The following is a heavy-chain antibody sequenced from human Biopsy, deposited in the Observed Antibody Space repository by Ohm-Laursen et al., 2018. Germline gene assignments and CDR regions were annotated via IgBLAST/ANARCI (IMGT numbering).Heavy chain of an antibody. D-gene: IGHD3-3*01. CDR1: GYTFTNYG. V-gene: IGHV1-18*01. Sequence: ASVKVSCKASGYTFTNYGITWVRQAPGQGLEWMGWITAYNGDANYAQNLQGRVTMTTDTSTSTAYMELRSLRSDDTAVYYCARDRFPHVTIFTLVTLEYWGQGTLVTVSS. CDR3: ARDRFPHVTIFTLVTLEY. CDR2: ITAYNGDA. J-gene: IGHJ4*02.